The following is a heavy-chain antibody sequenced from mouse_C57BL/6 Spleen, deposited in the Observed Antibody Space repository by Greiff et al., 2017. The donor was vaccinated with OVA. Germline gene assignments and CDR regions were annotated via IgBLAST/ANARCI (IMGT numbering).Heavy chain of an antibody. Sequence: VQLQQSGPVLVKPGASVKMSCKASGYTFTDYYMNWVKQSHGKSLEWIGVINPYNGGTSYNQKFKGKATLTVDKSSSTAYMELNSLTSEDSAVDYYARARDSNYAMDYWGQGTSVTVSS. CDR1: GYTFTDYY. J-gene: IGHJ4*01. CDR2: INPYNGGT. V-gene: IGHV1-19*01. D-gene: IGHD2-5*01. CDR3: ARARDSNYAMDY.